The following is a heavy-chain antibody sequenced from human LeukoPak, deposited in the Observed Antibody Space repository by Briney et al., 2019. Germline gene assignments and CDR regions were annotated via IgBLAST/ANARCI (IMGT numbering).Heavy chain of an antibody. CDR2: IYTSGST. Sequence: SETLSLTCTVSGGSISSGSYYWSWIRQPAGKGLEWIGRIYTSGSTNYNPSLKSRVTISVDTSKNQFSLKLSSVTAADAAVYYCARQDSMDVWGKGTTVTVSS. CDR3: ARQDSMDV. CDR1: GGSISSGSYY. J-gene: IGHJ6*04. D-gene: IGHD2-15*01. V-gene: IGHV4-61*02.